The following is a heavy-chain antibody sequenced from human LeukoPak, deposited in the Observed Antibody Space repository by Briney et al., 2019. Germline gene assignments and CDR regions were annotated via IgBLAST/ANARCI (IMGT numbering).Heavy chain of an antibody. CDR3: ARSPPTYCSGGSCYYYGMDV. CDR1: GGSISSYY. J-gene: IGHJ6*02. Sequence: PSETLSLTCTVSGGSISSYYWSWIRQPPGKGLEWIGYIYYSGSTNCNPSLKSRVTISVDTSKNQFSLKLSSVTAADTAVYYCARSPPTYCSGGSCYYYGMDVWGQGTTVTVSS. D-gene: IGHD2-15*01. V-gene: IGHV4-59*08. CDR2: IYYSGST.